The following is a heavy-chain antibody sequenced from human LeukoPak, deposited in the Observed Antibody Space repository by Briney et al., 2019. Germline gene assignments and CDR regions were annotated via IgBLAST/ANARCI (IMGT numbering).Heavy chain of an antibody. D-gene: IGHD3-22*01. CDR2: INPNSGGT. J-gene: IGHJ6*03. Sequence: ASVKVSCKASGYTFTGYCMHWVRQAPGQGLEWMGWINPNSGGTNYAQKFQGRVTMTRDTSISTAYMELSRLRSDDTAVYYCARDGPYYYDSSGYLDYYYMDVWGKGTTVTVSS. V-gene: IGHV1-2*02. CDR3: ARDGPYYYDSSGYLDYYYMDV. CDR1: GYTFTGYC.